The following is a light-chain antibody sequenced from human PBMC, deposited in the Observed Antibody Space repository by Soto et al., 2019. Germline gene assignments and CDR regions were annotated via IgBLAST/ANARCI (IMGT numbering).Light chain of an antibody. CDR2: LGS. Sequence: DLVMTPSPLSLPVTPGEPASISCRSSQSLLHSNGNYYLDWYLQKPGQSPQLLLYLGSNRASGVPSRFSGSGSGTAFTLKISRVEAEDVGVYYCMQALQTPRTFGKGTKVEI. CDR1: QSLLHSNGNYY. CDR3: MQALQTPRT. V-gene: IGKV2-28*01. J-gene: IGKJ1*01.